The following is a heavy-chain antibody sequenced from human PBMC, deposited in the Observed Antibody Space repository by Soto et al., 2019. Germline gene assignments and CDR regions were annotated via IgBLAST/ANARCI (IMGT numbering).Heavy chain of an antibody. CDR1: GYTFSDYA. CDR2: ISASTRNT. V-gene: IGHV1-18*01. CDR3: VRCYCSVGSCYACWYFDL. D-gene: IGHD2-15*01. J-gene: IGHJ2*01. Sequence: QVQLVQSGGEVKKPGASVKVSCQASGYTFSDYAISWVRQAPGQGLEWMGWISASTRNTDQAQNFQGRVIMTLDTSTNTAYMELRSLRSDDTAVYYCVRCYCSVGSCYACWYFDLCGRGTLVTVSS.